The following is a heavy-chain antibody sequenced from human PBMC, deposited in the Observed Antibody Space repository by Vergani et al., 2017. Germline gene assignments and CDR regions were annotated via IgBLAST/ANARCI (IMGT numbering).Heavy chain of an antibody. V-gene: IGHV5-51*01. CDR1: GYTFTNYW. CDR3: ARHVPCGDGACLHFDH. D-gene: IGHD2-21*01. Sequence: EVQLVQSGAEVKKPGESLKISCKGSGYTFTNYWVGWVRQMPGKGLEWMGIILPGNSDTRYSPSFQGQVTISADKYITTAYLQWSSLKASDTAMYYCARHVPCGDGACLHFDHWGQGTQVTDSS. CDR2: ILPGNSDT. J-gene: IGHJ4*02.